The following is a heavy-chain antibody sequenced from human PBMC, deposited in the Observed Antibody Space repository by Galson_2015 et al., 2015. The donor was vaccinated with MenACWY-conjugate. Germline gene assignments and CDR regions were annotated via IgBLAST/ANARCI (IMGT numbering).Heavy chain of an antibody. CDR2: ISSNGGST. J-gene: IGHJ4*02. D-gene: IGHD5-24*01. Sequence: SLRLSCAASGFTFSSYAMHWVRQAPGKGLEYVSAISSNGGSTYYANSVKGRFTISRDNSKNTLYLQMGSLRAEDMAVYYCARGRDGYKKYNLGSFYFDYWGQGTLVTVSS. CDR1: GFTFSSYA. V-gene: IGHV3-64*01. CDR3: ARGRDGYKKYNLGSFYFDY.